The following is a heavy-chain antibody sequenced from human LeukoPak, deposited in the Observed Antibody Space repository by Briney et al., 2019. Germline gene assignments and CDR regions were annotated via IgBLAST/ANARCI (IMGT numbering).Heavy chain of an antibody. CDR1: GFTFSSYG. D-gene: IGHD6-19*01. J-gene: IGHJ4*02. CDR3: AKDGAVAEFDY. CDR2: ISYDGSNK. V-gene: IGHV3-30*18. Sequence: PGGSLRLSCAASGFTFSSYGMHWVRQAPGKGLEWVAVISYDGSNKYYADSVKGRFTISRDNSKNTLYLQMNSLRAEDTAVYYCAKDGAVAEFDYWGQGTLVTVSS.